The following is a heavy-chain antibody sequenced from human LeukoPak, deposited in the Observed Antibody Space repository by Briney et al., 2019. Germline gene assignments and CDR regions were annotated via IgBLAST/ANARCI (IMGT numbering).Heavy chain of an antibody. D-gene: IGHD4-17*01. Sequence: GSLRLSCAASGFTFSSYWMSWVRQAPGEGLEWVANIKQDGSEKYYVDSVKGRFTISRDNAKNSLYLQMNSLRAEDTAVYYCARDVGDYGDYFDYWGQGTLVTVSS. J-gene: IGHJ4*02. CDR3: ARDVGDYGDYFDY. CDR1: GFTFSSYW. CDR2: IKQDGSEK. V-gene: IGHV3-7*01.